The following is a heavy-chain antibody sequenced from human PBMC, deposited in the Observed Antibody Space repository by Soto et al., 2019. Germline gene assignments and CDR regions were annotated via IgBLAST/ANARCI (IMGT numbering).Heavy chain of an antibody. CDR3: ASLERRSSSPLLLDY. V-gene: IGHV4-39*01. D-gene: IGHD6-13*01. CDR1: GGSVSSGSYY. Sequence: SETLSLTCTVSGGSVSSGSYYWGWIRQPPGKGLEWIGSIYYSGSTYYNPSLKSRVTISVDTSKNQFSLKLSSVTAADTAVYYCASLERRSSSPLLLDYWGQGTLVTVSS. J-gene: IGHJ4*02. CDR2: IYYSGST.